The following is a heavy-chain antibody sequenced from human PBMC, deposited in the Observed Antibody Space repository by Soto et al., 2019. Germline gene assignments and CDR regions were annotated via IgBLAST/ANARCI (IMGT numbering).Heavy chain of an antibody. CDR2: ISYDGSNK. CDR3: AKGDVPADNEDYYYGMAV. Sequence: QVQLVESGGGVVQPGRSLRLSCAGSGFTFIRYGMHWVRQAPGKGLEGVAVISYDGSNKYYADCVKGRFTISRDNSKNTLYMQMNSLRAEDTAVYYCAKGDVPADNEDYYYGMAVWGQGTTVTVSS. CDR1: GFTFIRYG. V-gene: IGHV3-30*18. J-gene: IGHJ6*02. D-gene: IGHD2-2*01.